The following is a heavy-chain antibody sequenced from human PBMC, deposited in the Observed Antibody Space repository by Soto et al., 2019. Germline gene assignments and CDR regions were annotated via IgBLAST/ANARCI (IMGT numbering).Heavy chain of an antibody. V-gene: IGHV5-51*01. Sequence: GESLKISCKGSGYSFTSYWIGWVRQMPGKGLEWMGIIYPGDSDTRYSPSFQGQVTISADKSISTAYLQWSSLKASDTAMYYCAGSGTGYSGYGYYFDYWGQGTLVTVSS. CDR1: GYSFTSYW. J-gene: IGHJ4*02. D-gene: IGHD5-12*01. CDR3: AGSGTGYSGYGYYFDY. CDR2: IYPGDSDT.